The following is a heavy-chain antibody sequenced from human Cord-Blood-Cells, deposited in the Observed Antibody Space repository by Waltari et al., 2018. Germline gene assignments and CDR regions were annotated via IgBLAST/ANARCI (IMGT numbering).Heavy chain of an antibody. V-gene: IGHV1-69*01. J-gene: IGHJ6*02. CDR1: GGTFSSYA. CDR3: ARGGDGYKLYYYYGMDV. CDR2: SIPIFGTA. Sequence: QVQLVQSGAEVKKTGSSVKVSCKASGGTFSSYAISWVRQAPGQGVEWMGGSIPIFGTANYAQKFQGRVTITAAESTSTAYMELSSLRSEDTAVYYCARGGDGYKLYYYYGMDVWGQGTTVTVSS. D-gene: IGHD5-12*01.